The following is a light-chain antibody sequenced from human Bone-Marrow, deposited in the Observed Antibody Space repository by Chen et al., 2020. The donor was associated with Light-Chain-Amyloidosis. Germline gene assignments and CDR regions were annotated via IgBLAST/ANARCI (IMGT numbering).Light chain of an antibody. J-gene: IGLJ2*01. CDR1: SSNTVARYD. CDR3: QSSAASLSSPVN. CDR2: DDN. V-gene: IGLV1-40*01. Sequence: QSVPTQPPSVSGAPGQRVTIPRIVNSSNTVARYDIHWYQQIPGKAPKLLMYDDNIRASGVPDRISVSRSGTSASLVSAGLQPDDEADYYCQSSAASLSSPVNFGGGTKLTVL.